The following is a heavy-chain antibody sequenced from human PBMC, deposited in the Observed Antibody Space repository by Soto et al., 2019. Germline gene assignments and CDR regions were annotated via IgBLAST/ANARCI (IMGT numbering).Heavy chain of an antibody. CDR1: GGSISSSSYY. V-gene: IGHV4-39*01. D-gene: IGHD3-22*01. CDR3: ARRLYYDSSGFEGGGMDV. J-gene: IGHJ6*02. Sequence: SETLSLTCTVSGGSISSSSYYWGWIRQPPGKGLEWIGSIYYSGSTYYNTSLKNRVTISVDTSKNQFSLKLSSVTAAYTAVYYCARRLYYDSSGFEGGGMDVWGQGTTVT. CDR2: IYYSGST.